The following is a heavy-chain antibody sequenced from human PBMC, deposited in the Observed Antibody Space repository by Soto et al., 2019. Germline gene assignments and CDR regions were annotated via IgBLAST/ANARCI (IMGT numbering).Heavy chain of an antibody. Sequence: QVQLVQSGAEVKKPGASVKVSCKASGYTFTSYDINWVRQATGQGLEWMGWMNPNSGNTGYAQKFQGRVTMTRHTPISTAYMELSSLRSEDTAMSYCASGPFEYDFWSGLPYAFDIWGLGTMVTVSS. CDR2: MNPNSGNT. J-gene: IGHJ3*02. CDR1: GYTFTSYD. D-gene: IGHD3-3*01. V-gene: IGHV1-8*01. CDR3: ASGPFEYDFWSGLPYAFDI.